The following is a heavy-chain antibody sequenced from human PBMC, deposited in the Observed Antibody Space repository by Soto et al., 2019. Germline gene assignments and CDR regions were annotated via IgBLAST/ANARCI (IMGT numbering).Heavy chain of an antibody. CDR3: ARAYRENYFYAMDV. J-gene: IGHJ6*02. Sequence: QVQLVQSGAEVKMPGSSVRVSCKASGGSFSNYAISWVRQAPGQGLEWMGGIIPMFGIGNYAEKFLGRVTITADGSTSTSHMELSSLRSEDTAVYFCARAYRENYFYAMDVWGQGTTVTVSS. V-gene: IGHV1-69*01. CDR1: GGSFSNYA. CDR2: IIPMFGIG. D-gene: IGHD1-26*01.